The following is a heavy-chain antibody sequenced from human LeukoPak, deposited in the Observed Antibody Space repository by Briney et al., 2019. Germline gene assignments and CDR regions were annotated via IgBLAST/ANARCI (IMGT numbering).Heavy chain of an antibody. CDR2: IGTAGDT. CDR1: GFTFSSYD. D-gene: IGHD3-16*01. CDR3: ARAWGEYYFDY. Sequence: GRSLRLSCVASGFTFSSYDMLWVRQATGKGLEWVSAIGTAGDTYYPGSVKGRFTISRENAKNSLYLQMNSLRAGDTAVYYCARAWGEYYFDYWGQGTLVTVSS. V-gene: IGHV3-13*01. J-gene: IGHJ4*02.